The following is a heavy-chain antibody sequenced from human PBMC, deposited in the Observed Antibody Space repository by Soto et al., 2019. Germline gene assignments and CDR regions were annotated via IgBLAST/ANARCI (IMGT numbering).Heavy chain of an antibody. V-gene: IGHV1-2*02. Sequence: ASVKVSCKASGYTFTGYYMHWVRQAPGQGLEWMGWINPNSGGTNYAQKFQGRVTMTRDTSISTAYMELSRLRSDDTAVYYCARGGYYYDSSGYYQDYWGQGTLVTVS. D-gene: IGHD3-22*01. CDR3: ARGGYYYDSSGYYQDY. CDR1: GYTFTGYY. CDR2: INPNSGGT. J-gene: IGHJ4*02.